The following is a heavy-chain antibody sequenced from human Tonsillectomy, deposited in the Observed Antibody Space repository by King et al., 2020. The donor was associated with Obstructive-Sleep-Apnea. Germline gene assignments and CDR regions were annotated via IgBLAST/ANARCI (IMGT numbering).Heavy chain of an antibody. J-gene: IGHJ6*02. CDR1: GYSFTTYW. CDR3: TRHITMIQAIMDV. V-gene: IGHV5-10-1*01. D-gene: IGHD3-22*01. Sequence: EGQLVQSGAEVKKPGESLRISCKGSGYSFTTYWISWVRQMPGKGLEWMGRSDPTDSYTNYSPSFQGHVTISIDKSISTAYLQWSNLKSPDTAIYYCTRHITMIQAIMDVWGQGTTVTVSS. CDR2: SDPTDSYT.